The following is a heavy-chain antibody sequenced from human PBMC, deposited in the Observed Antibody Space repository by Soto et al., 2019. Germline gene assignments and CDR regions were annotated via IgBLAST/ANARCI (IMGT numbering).Heavy chain of an antibody. CDR3: ARDDYKDGGNNWFDP. CDR1: GGSMSEYF. CDR2: IYYLGST. J-gene: IGHJ5*02. Sequence: SETLSLTCSVSGGSMSEYFWSWIRQSPGKGLEWIGYIYYLGSTNYNLSFKSRVTMSVDTSKNQFSLKLNAVTAADTAVYYCARDDYKDGGNNWFDPWGQGTLVTVSS. V-gene: IGHV4-59*12. D-gene: IGHD3-16*01.